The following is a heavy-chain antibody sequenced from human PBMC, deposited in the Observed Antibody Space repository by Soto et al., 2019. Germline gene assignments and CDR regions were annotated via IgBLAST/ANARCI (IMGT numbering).Heavy chain of an antibody. Sequence: GGSLRLSCAASGFTFSSYAMSWVRQAPGKGLEWVSSISSSSSYIYYADSVKGRFTISRDNAKNSLYLQMNSLRAEDTAVYYCARDFVFGVAPTSWGQGTLVTVSS. CDR2: ISSSSSYI. CDR1: GFTFSSYA. J-gene: IGHJ5*02. V-gene: IGHV3-21*01. D-gene: IGHD3-3*01. CDR3: ARDFVFGVAPTS.